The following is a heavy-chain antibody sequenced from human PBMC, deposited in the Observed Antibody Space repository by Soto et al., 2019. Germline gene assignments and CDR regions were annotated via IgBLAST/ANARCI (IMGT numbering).Heavy chain of an antibody. D-gene: IGHD1-26*01. CDR2: IYYSGST. Sequence: SETLSLTCAVYGGSFSGYYWSWIRQPPGKGLEWIGSIYYSGSTYYNPSLKSRVTISVDTSKNQFSLKLSSVTAADTAVYYCASFRHIGGWVDYWGQGTLVTVSS. J-gene: IGHJ4*02. CDR1: GGSFSGYY. CDR3: ASFRHIGGWVDY. V-gene: IGHV4-34*01.